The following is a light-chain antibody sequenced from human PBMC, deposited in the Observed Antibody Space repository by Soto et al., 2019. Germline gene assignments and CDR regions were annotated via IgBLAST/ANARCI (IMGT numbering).Light chain of an antibody. CDR3: HQRSSWPLT. CDR1: QSVGTY. Sequence: EIVLTQSPATLSLSPGERATLSCRASQSVGTYLAWHQQKPGQAPRLLLYDASTRATGIPARFSGSGSGTDFTLTISSLGPEDFAVYYCHQRSSWPLTFGGGTKVEIK. V-gene: IGKV3-11*01. J-gene: IGKJ4*01. CDR2: DAS.